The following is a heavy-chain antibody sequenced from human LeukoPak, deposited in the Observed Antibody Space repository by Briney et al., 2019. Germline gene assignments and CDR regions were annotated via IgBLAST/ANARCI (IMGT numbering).Heavy chain of an antibody. Sequence: SETLSLTCTVSGGSISSSGYYWGWIRQPPGKGLEWIGSIYYSGSTYYNPSLKSRVTISVDTSKNQFSLKLSSVTAADTAVYYCARDRQDTAILSWGQGTLVTVSS. V-gene: IGHV4-39*01. D-gene: IGHD5-18*01. CDR1: GGSISSSGYY. CDR2: IYYSGST. J-gene: IGHJ5*02. CDR3: ARDRQDTAILS.